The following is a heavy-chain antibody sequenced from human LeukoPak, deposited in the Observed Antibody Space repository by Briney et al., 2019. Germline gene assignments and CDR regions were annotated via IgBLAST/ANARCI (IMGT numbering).Heavy chain of an antibody. J-gene: IGHJ4*02. Sequence: ASVKVSCKASAYTFSSYNIHWVRQAPGQGLEWMGMIYPRDGSTSYAQKFQGRVTVTRDTSTSTVHMELSGLRSEDTAVYYCARDQEGFDYWGQGTLVTVSS. CDR3: ARDQEGFDY. CDR1: AYTFSSYN. CDR2: IYPRDGST. V-gene: IGHV1-46*01.